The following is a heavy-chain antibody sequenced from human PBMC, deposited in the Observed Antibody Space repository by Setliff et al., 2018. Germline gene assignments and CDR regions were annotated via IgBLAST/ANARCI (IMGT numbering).Heavy chain of an antibody. V-gene: IGHV3-74*01. CDR3: ARYSSGWTGGASDI. J-gene: IGHJ3*02. CDR1: GFTFSSYW. D-gene: IGHD6-19*01. Sequence: PGGSLRLSCAASGFTFSSYWMHWVRQAPGKGLVWVSRISSDGSTTNYADSVKGRFTISRDNAKNSLYLQMNSLRVEDPALYYCARYSSGWTGGASDIWGQGTMVTVSS. CDR2: ISSDGSTT.